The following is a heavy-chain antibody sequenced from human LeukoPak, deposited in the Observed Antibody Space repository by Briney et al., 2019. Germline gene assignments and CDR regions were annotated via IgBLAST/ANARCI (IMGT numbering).Heavy chain of an antibody. CDR1: GFTFSNAW. J-gene: IGHJ4*02. CDR2: IKSKTDGGTT. V-gene: IGHV3-15*01. Sequence: GRSLTLSCAASGFTFSNAWMSWVRQAPGKGLEWVGRIKSKTDGGTTDYSAPVEGRFSISRDDSKNTRFLQMDSLKTEDTAVYYCTTGQNQGVEVAATGGFDYWGQGTLVTVSS. CDR3: TTGQNQGVEVAATGGFDY. D-gene: IGHD6-19*01.